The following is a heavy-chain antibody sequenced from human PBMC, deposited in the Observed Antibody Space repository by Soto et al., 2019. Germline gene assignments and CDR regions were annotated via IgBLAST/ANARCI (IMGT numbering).Heavy chain of an antibody. J-gene: IGHJ6*02. CDR1: GFTFSSYA. CDR3: ARDVHSKYSSGYYYGMDV. V-gene: IGHV3-23*01. D-gene: IGHD6-19*01. Sequence: PGGSLRLSCAASGFTFSSYAMSWVRQAPGKGLEWVSAISGSGGSTYYADSVKGRFTISRDNAKNSLYLQMNSLRAEDTAVYYCARDVHSKYSSGYYYGMDVWGQGTTVTVSS. CDR2: ISGSGGST.